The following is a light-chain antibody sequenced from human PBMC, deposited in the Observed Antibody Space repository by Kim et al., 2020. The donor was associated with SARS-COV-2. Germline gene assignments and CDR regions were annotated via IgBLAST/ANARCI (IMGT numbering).Light chain of an antibody. Sequence: AIQLTQSPTSLSASAGDRVTITCRASQDISSALAWFQQKPDKAPTLLINHASTLKSGVPSRFSGSGSGTEFTLTISSLQPDDFATYYCQQFESYPLTFGGGTKVDIK. J-gene: IGKJ4*02. V-gene: IGKV1-13*02. CDR1: QDISSA. CDR2: HAS. CDR3: QQFESYPLT.